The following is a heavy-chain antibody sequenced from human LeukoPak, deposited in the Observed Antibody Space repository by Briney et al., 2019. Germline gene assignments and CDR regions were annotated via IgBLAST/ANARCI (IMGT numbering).Heavy chain of an antibody. CDR2: IWYDGSNK. Sequence: GRSLRLSCAASGFTFSSYGMHWVRQAPGKGLEWVAVIWYDGSNKYYADSVKGRFTISRDNSKNTLYLQMNSLRAEDTAVYYCAREGPIVVVPAADLYQDYYYYGMDVWGQGTTVTVSS. D-gene: IGHD2-2*01. CDR3: AREGPIVVVPAADLYQDYYYYGMDV. J-gene: IGHJ6*02. V-gene: IGHV3-33*01. CDR1: GFTFSSYG.